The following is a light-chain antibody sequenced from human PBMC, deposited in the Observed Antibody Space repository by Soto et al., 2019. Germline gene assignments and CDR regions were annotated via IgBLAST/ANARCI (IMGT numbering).Light chain of an antibody. V-gene: IGKV1-39*01. CDR3: QQTYSIPLT. Sequence: DIQMTRSPSSLSASVGDRVTITCRTSQTINNYLNWYQQKPGRAPKLLIYAAYNLQSGVPSRFSGSGSGTDFTLAISALQPDDFATYFCQQTYSIPLTFGGGTKVDIK. CDR2: AAY. J-gene: IGKJ4*01. CDR1: QTINNY.